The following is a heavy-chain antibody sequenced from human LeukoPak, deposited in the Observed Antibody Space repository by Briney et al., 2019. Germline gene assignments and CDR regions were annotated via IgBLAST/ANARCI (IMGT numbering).Heavy chain of an antibody. CDR1: GGSIRRDY. D-gene: IGHD3-10*01. V-gene: IGHV4-59*01. CDR2: IYYSGST. Sequence: SETLSLTCTVSGGSIRRDYWSWIRQPPGKGLEWVGYIYYSGSTNYNPSLKTRVTISLDTSKNQFSLKLRSVTAGDTAVYYCAREVHEHLYYYFDFWGQGTLVTVSS. J-gene: IGHJ4*02. CDR3: AREVHEHLYYYFDF.